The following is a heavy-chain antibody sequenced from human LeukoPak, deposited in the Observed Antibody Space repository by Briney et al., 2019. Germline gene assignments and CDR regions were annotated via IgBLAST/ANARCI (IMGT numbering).Heavy chain of an antibody. CDR1: GFTFSSYG. V-gene: IGHV3-30*03. D-gene: IGHD5-12*01. Sequence: GGSLRLSCAASGFTFSSYGMHWVRQAPGKGLEWVAVISYDGSNKYYADSVKGRFTISRDNSKNTLYLQMSSLRAEDTAVYYCVATPTYWGQGTLVTVSS. J-gene: IGHJ4*02. CDR3: VATPTY. CDR2: ISYDGSNK.